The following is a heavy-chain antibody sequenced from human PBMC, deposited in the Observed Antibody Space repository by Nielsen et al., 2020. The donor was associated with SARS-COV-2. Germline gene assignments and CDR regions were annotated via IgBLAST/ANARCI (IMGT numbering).Heavy chain of an antibody. CDR3: ARDVRENV. V-gene: IGHV3-66*01. D-gene: IGHD1-26*01. CDR2: IYSGGST. CDR1: GFTVSSNY. J-gene: IGHJ6*02. Sequence: GESLKISCAASGFTVSSNYMSWVRQAPGKGLEWVSVIYSGGSTYYADSAKGRFTISRDTSKNTLYLQMNSLRAEDTAVYYCARDVRENVWGQGTTVTVSS.